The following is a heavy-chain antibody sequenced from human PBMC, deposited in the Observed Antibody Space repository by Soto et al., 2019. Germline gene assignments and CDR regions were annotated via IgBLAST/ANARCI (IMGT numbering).Heavy chain of an antibody. Sequence: SVKVSCKASGGSFGNSAINWVRQTPGQGLEWLGGFIPVYRTLNYAQKFQGRVTITADESTGTAYMTLSSLASDDTAVYYCATGVIWIGYFTVDSWGQGTKVPVYS. CDR2: FIPVYRTL. D-gene: IGHD3-3*01. CDR3: ATGVIWIGYFTVDS. V-gene: IGHV1-69*13. J-gene: IGHJ4*02. CDR1: GGSFGNSA.